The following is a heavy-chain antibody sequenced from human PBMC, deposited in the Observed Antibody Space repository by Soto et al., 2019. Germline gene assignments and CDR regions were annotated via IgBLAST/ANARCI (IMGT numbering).Heavy chain of an antibody. V-gene: IGHV1-2*04. CDR3: ARGGSGTYYNYFDY. J-gene: IGHJ4*02. Sequence: ASVKVSCKASGYTFTGYYMHWVRQAPGQGLEWKGWINPNSGGTNYAQKFKGWVTMTRDTSISTAYMELSRLRSDDTAVYYCARGGSGTYYNYFDYWGQGTLVTVSS. CDR2: INPNSGGT. CDR1: GYTFTGYY. D-gene: IGHD3-10*01.